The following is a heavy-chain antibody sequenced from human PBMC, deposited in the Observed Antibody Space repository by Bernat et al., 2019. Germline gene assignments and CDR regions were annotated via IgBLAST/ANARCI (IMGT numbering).Heavy chain of an antibody. CDR1: GFTFSSYA. Sequence: QVQLVESGGGVVQPGRSLRLSCAASGFTFSSYAMHWVRQAPGKGLEWVAVISYDGSNKYYADSVKGRFTISRDNSKNTLYLQMNSLRAEDTAVYYCARASVYYDYIWGSHPGGFDYWGQGTLVTVSS. D-gene: IGHD3-16*01. CDR3: ARASVYYDYIWGSHPGGFDY. CDR2: ISYDGSNK. J-gene: IGHJ4*02. V-gene: IGHV3-30*01.